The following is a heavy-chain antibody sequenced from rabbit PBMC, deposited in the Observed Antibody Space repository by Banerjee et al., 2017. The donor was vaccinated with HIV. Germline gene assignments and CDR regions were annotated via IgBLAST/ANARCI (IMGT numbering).Heavy chain of an antibody. J-gene: IGHJ4*01. CDR1: GFSSSNRYD. CDR3: ARDLYSGLDNL. D-gene: IGHD1-1*01. V-gene: IGHV1S40*01. CDR2: IYSSNSGST. Sequence: QSLEESGGDLVKPGASLTLTCTASGFSSSNRYDMCWVRQAPGKGPEWIACIYSSNSGSTWYASWAKGRFTISKTSSTTVTLQVTSLTAADTATYFCARDLYSGLDNLWGPGTLVTVS.